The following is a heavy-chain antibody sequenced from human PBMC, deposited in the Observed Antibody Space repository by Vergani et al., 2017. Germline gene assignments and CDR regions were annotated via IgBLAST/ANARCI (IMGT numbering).Heavy chain of an antibody. CDR1: GGSISSSSYY. D-gene: IGHD5-18*01. Sequence: QLQLQESGPGLVKPSETLSLTCTVSGGSISSSSYYWGWIRQPPGKGLEWIGSIYYSGSTYYNPSLKSRVTISVDTSKNQFSLKLRSVTAADTAVYYCARRVTDRAFDIWGQGTMVTVSS. CDR3: ARRVTDRAFDI. V-gene: IGHV4-39*01. J-gene: IGHJ3*02. CDR2: IYYSGST.